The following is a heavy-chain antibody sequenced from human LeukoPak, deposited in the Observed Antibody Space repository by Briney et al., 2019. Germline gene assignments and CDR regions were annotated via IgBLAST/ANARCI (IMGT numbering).Heavy chain of an antibody. J-gene: IGHJ6*03. CDR3: VFGSVSYYYMDV. CDR2: IYYSGST. D-gene: IGHD2-8*01. Sequence: KPSETLSLTCTVSGGSISSSSYYWSWIRQPPGKGLEWIGCIYYSGSTNCNPSLKSRVTISVDTSKNQFSLKLSSVTAADTAVYYCVFGSVSYYYMDVWGKGTTVTVSS. V-gene: IGHV4-61*01. CDR1: GGSISSSSYY.